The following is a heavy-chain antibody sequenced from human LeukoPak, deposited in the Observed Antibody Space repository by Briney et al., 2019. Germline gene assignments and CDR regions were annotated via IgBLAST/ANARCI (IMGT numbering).Heavy chain of an antibody. D-gene: IGHD7-27*01. Sequence: PGGSLRLSCAASGFTFSNYWMHWVRRAPGKGLVWVSRINSDGSSTSYADSVKGRFTISRDNAKNTLYLEMNSLRAEDTAVYYCASFFLGSWYFDLWGRGTLVTVSS. J-gene: IGHJ2*01. CDR2: INSDGSST. CDR1: GFTFSNYW. CDR3: ASFFLGSWYFDL. V-gene: IGHV3-74*01.